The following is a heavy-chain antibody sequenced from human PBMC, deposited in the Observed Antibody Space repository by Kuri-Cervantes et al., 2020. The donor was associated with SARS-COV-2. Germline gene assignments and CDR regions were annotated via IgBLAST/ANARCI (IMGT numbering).Heavy chain of an antibody. V-gene: IGHV6-1*01. Sequence: LRLSCAISGDSVSSNSAAWNWTRQSPSRGLEWLGRTFYRSKWYNDYAVSVKSRITINPDTSKNQFSLQLNSVTPEDTAVYYCARGRRYSLPGGLDYWGQGTLVTVSS. CDR2: TFYRSKWYN. D-gene: IGHD3-9*01. J-gene: IGHJ4*02. CDR1: GDSVSSNSAA. CDR3: ARGRRYSLPGGLDY.